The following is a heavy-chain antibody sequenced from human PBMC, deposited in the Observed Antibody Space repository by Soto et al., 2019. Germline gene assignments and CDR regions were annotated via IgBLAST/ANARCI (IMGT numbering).Heavy chain of an antibody. D-gene: IGHD5-12*01. Sequence: ARGARRLSWGGSGGTFSRCSVSVGRQAPGKGREWVSAISGSGGSTYYADSVKGRFTISRDNSKNTLYLQMNSLRAEDTAVYYCAKTGLNIVAYYFAYWGQGTLVTVSS. J-gene: IGHJ4*02. V-gene: IGHV3-23*01. CDR1: GGTFSRCS. CDR2: ISGSGGST. CDR3: AKTGLNIVAYYFAY.